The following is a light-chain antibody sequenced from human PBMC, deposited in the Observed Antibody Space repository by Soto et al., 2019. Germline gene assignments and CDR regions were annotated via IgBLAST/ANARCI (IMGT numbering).Light chain of an antibody. CDR1: TSNIGTFY. V-gene: IGLV1-47*02. CDR2: IGD. Sequence: QSVLTQPPSTSSTPGQTVTISCSGSTSNIGTFYVYWYQHLPGTAPKLLIYIGDQRASGVSDRFSASKSGTSAFLAISGLRSDDEADYYCAAWDDNLNAYVFGSGTKVTVL. CDR3: AAWDDNLNAYV. J-gene: IGLJ1*01.